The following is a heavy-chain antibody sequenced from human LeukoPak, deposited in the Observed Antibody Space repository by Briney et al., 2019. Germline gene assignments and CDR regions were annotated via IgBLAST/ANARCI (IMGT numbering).Heavy chain of an antibody. CDR1: GGSISSYY. J-gene: IGHJ5*02. CDR3: ARHSYSSSWGKGFDP. CDR2: IYYSGST. Sequence: SETLSLTCTVSGGSISSYYWGWIRQPPGKGLEWIGYIYYSGSTNYNPSLKSRVTISVDTSKNQFSLKLSSVTAADTAVYYCARHSYSSSWGKGFDPWGQGTLVTVSS. V-gene: IGHV4-59*08. D-gene: IGHD6-13*01.